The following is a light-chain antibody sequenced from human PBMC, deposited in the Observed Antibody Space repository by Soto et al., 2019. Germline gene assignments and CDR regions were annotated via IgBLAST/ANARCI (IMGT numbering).Light chain of an antibody. V-gene: IGKV3-11*01. CDR2: DAS. CDR3: QQRSKWPPP. J-gene: IGKJ4*01. CDR1: QSVSTY. Sequence: ELVLTQSPATLSLSPGERATLSCRASQSVSTYLAWYQQKPGQAPRLLIYDASRRATGIPARFSGSGSGTAFTLTISSLEPEDSAVYYCQQRSKWPPPFGGGTKVEI.